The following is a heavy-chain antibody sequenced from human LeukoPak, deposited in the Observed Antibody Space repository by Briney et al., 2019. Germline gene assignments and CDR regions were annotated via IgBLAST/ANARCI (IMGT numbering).Heavy chain of an antibody. CDR2: IYHSGST. Sequence: SGTLSLTCAVSGGSISSSNWWSWVRQPPGKGLEWIGSIYHSGSTYYNPSLKSRVTISVDTSKNQFSLKLSSVTAADTAVYYCARGPEQWLGNGYYYYYMDVWGKGTTVTVSS. CDR1: GGSISSSNW. D-gene: IGHD6-19*01. J-gene: IGHJ6*03. CDR3: ARGPEQWLGNGYYYYYMDV. V-gene: IGHV4-4*02.